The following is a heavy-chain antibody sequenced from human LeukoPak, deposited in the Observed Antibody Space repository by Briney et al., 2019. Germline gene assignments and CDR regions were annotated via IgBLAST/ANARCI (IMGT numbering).Heavy chain of an antibody. CDR2: MNPNSGNT. V-gene: IGHV1-8*02. Sequence: ASVKVSCKASGYTFKNNDINWFRQATGQGLEWMGWMNPNSGNTGFAQKFQDRVSMTRDTSINTAYMELTSLRSGDTAVYYCARATPGGLHGYSFDYWGQGTVVTVYS. CDR3: ARATPGGLHGYSFDY. J-gene: IGHJ4*02. D-gene: IGHD5-24*01. CDR1: GYTFKNND.